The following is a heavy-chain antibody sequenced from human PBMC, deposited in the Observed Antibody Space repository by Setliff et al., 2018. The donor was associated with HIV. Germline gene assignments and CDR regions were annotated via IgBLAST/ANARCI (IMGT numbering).Heavy chain of an antibody. CDR3: ARLGRAIDDGGSSVRLDF. Sequence: SETLSLTCVVSDDSFTNYDWTWVRQSPGKALQWIGSISPTGSTNYSPSLRSRVTISIETSNTRFSLWLRSVTASDTATYYCARLGRAIDDGGSSVRLDFWGQGVLVTVSS. J-gene: IGHJ4*02. V-gene: IGHV4-4*08. D-gene: IGHD2-15*01. CDR2: ISPTGST. CDR1: DDSFTNYD.